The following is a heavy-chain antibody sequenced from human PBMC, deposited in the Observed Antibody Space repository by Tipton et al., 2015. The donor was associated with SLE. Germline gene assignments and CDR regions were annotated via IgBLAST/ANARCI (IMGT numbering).Heavy chain of an antibody. CDR1: GFTFSSYA. CDR3: ARDRGGNSSVYFDY. CDR2: IFSGATRT. D-gene: IGHD4-23*01. J-gene: IGHJ4*02. Sequence: SLRLSCAASGFTFSSYAMSWVRQAPGKELEWVSVIFSGATRTFYADSVKGRFTISVDKPENHFSLRLSAVTAADTAVYYCARDRGGNSSVYFDYWGQGTLVTVSS. V-gene: IGHV3-23*03.